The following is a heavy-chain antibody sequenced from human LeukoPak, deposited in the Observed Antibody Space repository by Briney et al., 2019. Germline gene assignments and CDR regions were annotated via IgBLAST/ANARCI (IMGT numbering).Heavy chain of an antibody. J-gene: IGHJ4*02. V-gene: IGHV3-7*01. CDR1: GFTFSSYW. CDR2: IKQDVSEK. D-gene: IGHD1-26*01. Sequence: GGSLRLSCAASGFTFSSYWMTWVRQAPGKGLEWVANIKQDVSEKSYVDSVKGRFTISRDNAKNSLYLQMNSLRAEDTALYYCARSPGTWGAPDYWGQGTLVTVSS. CDR3: ARSPGTWGAPDY.